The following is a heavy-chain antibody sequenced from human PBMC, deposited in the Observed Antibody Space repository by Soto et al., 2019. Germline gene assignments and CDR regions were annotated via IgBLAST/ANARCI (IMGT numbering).Heavy chain of an antibody. CDR1: GYTFTSYG. CDR2: ISAYNGNT. J-gene: IGHJ6*02. Sequence: QVELVQSGAEVKKPGVSVKVSCKASGYTFTSYGISWVRQAPEQGLEWMGWISAYNGNTNYAQKLQGRVTMTPDTSTNTAYMELRSLRSDDTAVYYCARVTYYYYGMDVWGQGTTVTVSS. V-gene: IGHV1-18*01. CDR3: ARVTYYYYGMDV.